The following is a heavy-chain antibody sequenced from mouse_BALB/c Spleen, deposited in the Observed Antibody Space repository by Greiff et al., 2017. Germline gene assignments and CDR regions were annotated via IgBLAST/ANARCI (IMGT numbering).Heavy chain of an antibody. Sequence: EVQLQQSGPELVKPGASVKISCKASGYSFTGYYMHWVKQSHVKSLEWIGRINPYNGATSYNQNFKDKASLTVDKSSSTAYMELHSLTSEDSAVYYCAVGLTPRNWDFDYWGQGTTLTVSS. CDR1: GYSFTGYY. CDR3: AVGLTPRNWDFDY. CDR2: INPYNGAT. V-gene: IGHV1-26*01. J-gene: IGHJ2*01. D-gene: IGHD4-1*02.